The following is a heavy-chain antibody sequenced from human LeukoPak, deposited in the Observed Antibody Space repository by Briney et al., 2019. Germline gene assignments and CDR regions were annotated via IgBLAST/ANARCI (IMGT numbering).Heavy chain of an antibody. CDR3: ARDRITMVRGVIIGTAFDY. V-gene: IGHV4-31*03. CDR2: IYYSGST. Sequence: PSQTLSLTRTVSGGSISSGGYYWSWIRQHPGKGLEWIGYIYYSGSTYYNPSLKSRVTISVDTSKNQFSLKLSSVTAADTAVYYCARDRITMVRGVIIGTAFDYWGQGTLVTVSS. J-gene: IGHJ4*02. CDR1: GGSISSGGYY. D-gene: IGHD3-10*01.